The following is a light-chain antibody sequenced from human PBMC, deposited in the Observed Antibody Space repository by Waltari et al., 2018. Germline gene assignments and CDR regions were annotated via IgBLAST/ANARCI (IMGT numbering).Light chain of an antibody. CDR2: FGS. CDR1: QSLRHTNGYNL. Sequence: DIVMTQSPLSLPVTPGAPASISCRSSQSLRHTNGYNLLDWYRQKPGRSPQLLIYFGSNRASVFPDRFSGSGSGRDFTLKISRVEAEDVGVYYCMQALQTPWTFGQGTKVEIK. CDR3: MQALQTPWT. J-gene: IGKJ1*01. V-gene: IGKV2-28*01.